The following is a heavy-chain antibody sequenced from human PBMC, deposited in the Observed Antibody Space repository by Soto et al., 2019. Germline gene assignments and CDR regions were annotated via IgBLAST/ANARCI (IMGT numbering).Heavy chain of an antibody. CDR3: ARDSFDMGWYYYNSTDV. J-gene: IGHJ6*03. V-gene: IGHV6-1*01. CDR2: TYYRSKWYN. Sequence: SQTLSLTCAISGDSVSSNSAAWNWIRQSPSRGLEWLGRTYYRSKWYNDYAVSVKSRITINPDTSKNQFSLQLNSVTPEDTAVYYCARDSFDMGWYYYNSTDVWGKGTTVTVSS. CDR1: GDSVSSNSAA. D-gene: IGHD3-9*01.